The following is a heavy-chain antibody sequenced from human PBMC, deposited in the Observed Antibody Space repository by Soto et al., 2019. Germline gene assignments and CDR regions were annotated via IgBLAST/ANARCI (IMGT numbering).Heavy chain of an antibody. CDR2: IYYSGST. D-gene: IGHD6-13*01. J-gene: IGHJ5*02. CDR1: GGSISSYY. V-gene: IGHV4-59*01. Sequence: SETLSLTCTVSGGSISSYYWSWIRQPPGKGLEWIGYIYYSGSTNYNPSLKSRVTISVDTSKNQFSLKPSSVTAADTAVYYCAREIAAAPWGIDPWGQGTLVTVSS. CDR3: AREIAAAPWGIDP.